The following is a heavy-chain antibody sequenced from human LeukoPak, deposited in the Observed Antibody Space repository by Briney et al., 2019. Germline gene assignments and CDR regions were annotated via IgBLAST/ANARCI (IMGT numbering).Heavy chain of an antibody. J-gene: IGHJ6*02. CDR3: GRPTKYWLVRGNGVDV. D-gene: IGHD6-19*01. CDR2: IYAGGGDT. Sequence: GGSLRLSCAASGFSFSSYAMTWVRQAPGKGLEWVSSIYAGGGDTYHSDSVKGRFTISRDNSMNTLYLQMNSLRADDTAVYYCGRPTKYWLVRGNGVDVWGQGTTVTVSS. V-gene: IGHV3-23*01. CDR1: GFSFSSYA.